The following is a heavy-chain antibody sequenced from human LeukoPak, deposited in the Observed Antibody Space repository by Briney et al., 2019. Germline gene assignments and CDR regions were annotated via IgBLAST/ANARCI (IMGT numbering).Heavy chain of an antibody. CDR1: GGSVSSGSYY. D-gene: IGHD6-13*01. Sequence: PSETLSLTCTVSGGSVSSGSYYWSWIRQPPGKGLERIGYIYYSGSTNYNPSLKSRVTISVDTSKNQFSLKLSSVTAADTAVYYCARVRYSSSWYGRSLFDYWGQGTLVTVSS. CDR2: IYYSGST. V-gene: IGHV4-61*01. J-gene: IGHJ4*02. CDR3: ARVRYSSSWYGRSLFDY.